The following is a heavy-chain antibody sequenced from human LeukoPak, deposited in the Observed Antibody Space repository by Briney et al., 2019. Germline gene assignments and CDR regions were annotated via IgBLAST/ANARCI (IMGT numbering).Heavy chain of an antibody. D-gene: IGHD6-13*01. J-gene: IGHJ6*03. V-gene: IGHV4-34*01. CDR3: ARPPARIAAYYYYYYMDV. CDR1: VGSFTDYY. Sequence: SETLSLTCAVYVGSFTDYYWAWIRQPPGKGLEWIGEINHSGSSNYNPSLRSRVITSVVTSKNQFSLKVRSVTAADTAVYYCARPPARIAAYYYYYYMDVWGKGTTVTVSS. CDR2: INHSGSS.